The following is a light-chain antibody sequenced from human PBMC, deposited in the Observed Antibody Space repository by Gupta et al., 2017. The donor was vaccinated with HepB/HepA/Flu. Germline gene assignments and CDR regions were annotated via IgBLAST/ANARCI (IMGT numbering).Light chain of an antibody. CDR2: YDS. V-gene: IGLV3-21*04. Sequence: SYVLTQPPSVSVAPGKTARLTCGGNNIGSKSVHWYQQKPGQAPVLVIYYDSDRPSGIPERFSGSNSGNTATLTISRVEAGDEADYYCQVWDSSSDVVFGGGTKLTVL. J-gene: IGLJ2*01. CDR1: NIGSKS. CDR3: QVWDSSSDVV.